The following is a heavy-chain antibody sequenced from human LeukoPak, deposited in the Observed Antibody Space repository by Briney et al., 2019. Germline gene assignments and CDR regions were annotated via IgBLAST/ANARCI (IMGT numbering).Heavy chain of an antibody. CDR3: AMSLELDPPARFDP. V-gene: IGHV1-69*05. CDR1: GGTFSSYA. D-gene: IGHD1-1*01. CDR2: IIPIFGTA. J-gene: IGHJ5*02. Sequence: SVKVSCKASGGTFSSYAISWVRKAPGQGLNWMGGIIPIFGTANYAQKFQGRVTITTDESTSTAYMELSSLRSEDTAVYYCAMSLELDPPARFDPWGQGTLVTVSS.